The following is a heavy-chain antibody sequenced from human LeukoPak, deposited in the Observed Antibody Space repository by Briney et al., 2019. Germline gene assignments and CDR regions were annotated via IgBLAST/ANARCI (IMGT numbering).Heavy chain of an antibody. V-gene: IGHV3-43*02. CDR2: IRGDGRTT. CDR1: GFTLGVYA. Sequence: GGSLRLSCAASGFTLGVYAMHGVRQAPGRGREGVSLIRGDGRTTSYAGSVKGRFTISRDNSKNSLYLQMSSLRGEDTAMYYRAKDAVAGTWLHYWGQGTLVTVSS. J-gene: IGHJ4*02. CDR3: AKDAVAGTWLHY. D-gene: IGHD6-19*01.